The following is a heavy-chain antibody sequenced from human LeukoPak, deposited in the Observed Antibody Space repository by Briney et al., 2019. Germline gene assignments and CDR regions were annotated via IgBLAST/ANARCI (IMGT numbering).Heavy chain of an antibody. CDR2: ISAYNGNT. D-gene: IGHD4-17*01. CDR3: ARDRVGGDLAGVSLY. Sequence: AAVKVSCKASGYPFDNFGLTWVRQAPGQGLEWMGWISAYNGNTHYAQKFRGRLTLTTETSTSTAYLELRSLKSDDTAVYYCARDRVGGDLAGVSLYWGQGTLVTVSS. CDR1: GYPFDNFG. V-gene: IGHV1-18*01. J-gene: IGHJ4*01.